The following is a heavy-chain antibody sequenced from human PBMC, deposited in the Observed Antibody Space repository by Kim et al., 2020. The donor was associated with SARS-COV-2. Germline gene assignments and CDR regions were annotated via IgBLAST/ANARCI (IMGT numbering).Heavy chain of an antibody. CDR1: GGSISSGGYY. Sequence: SETLSLTCTVSGGSISSGGYYWSWIRQHPGKGLEWIAYIYYTGSTYYNPSLKSRVTISVDTSKNQFSLKLSSVTAADTAMYYCARDRGSITIFGVVIDAFDIWGQGTMVTVSS. V-gene: IGHV4-31*03. CDR2: IYYTGST. CDR3: ARDRGSITIFGVVIDAFDI. D-gene: IGHD3-3*01. J-gene: IGHJ3*02.